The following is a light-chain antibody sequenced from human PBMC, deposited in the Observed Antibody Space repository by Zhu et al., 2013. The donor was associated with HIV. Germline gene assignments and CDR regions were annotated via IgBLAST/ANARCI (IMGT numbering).Light chain of an antibody. V-gene: IGKV1-5*03. J-gene: IGKJ4*01. CDR1: QSVSTW. CDR2: KAS. Sequence: DIQLTQSPSSVSASIGDRVTITCRASQSVSTWLAWYQQKPGKAPKVLIYKASSLESGVPSRFSGSGSGTEFTLTISSLQPGDFATYYCQQYNTYSLTFGGGTKVEIK. CDR3: QQYNTYSLT.